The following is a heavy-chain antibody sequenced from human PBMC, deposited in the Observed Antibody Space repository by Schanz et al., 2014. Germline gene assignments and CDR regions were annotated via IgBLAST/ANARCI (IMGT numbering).Heavy chain of an antibody. V-gene: IGHV3-11*01. D-gene: IGHD1-1*01. CDR2: IGNGGVTI. Sequence: VHLLESGGGLVQPGGSLRLSCTASGFPFSDYFMAWIRQPPGRGLEWVSYIGNGGVTIYYADSVKGRFTISRDNSKNTLYLQMDSLRAEDTAVYFCAKKVPAYNPFDSWGQGTLVTVSS. CDR3: AKKVPAYNPFDS. CDR1: GFPFSDYF. J-gene: IGHJ4*02.